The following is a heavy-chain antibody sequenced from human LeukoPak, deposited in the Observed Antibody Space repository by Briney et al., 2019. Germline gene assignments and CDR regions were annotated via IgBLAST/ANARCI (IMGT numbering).Heavy chain of an antibody. CDR3: AREMRSSKALDY. Sequence: ASVKVSCKTSGYMFTVYYLHWVRQAPGQGLEWMGMISPTGGTTRFSQKYQGRITMTRDMSTSTVYMDLSSLRSEDTAVYYCAREMRSSKALDYWGQGTLVTVSS. V-gene: IGHV1-46*01. J-gene: IGHJ4*02. D-gene: IGHD2/OR15-2a*01. CDR2: ISPTGGTT. CDR1: GYMFTVYY.